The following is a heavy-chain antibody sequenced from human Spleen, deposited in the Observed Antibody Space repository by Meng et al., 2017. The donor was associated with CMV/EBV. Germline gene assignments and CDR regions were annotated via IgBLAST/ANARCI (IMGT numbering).Heavy chain of an antibody. Sequence: LTCALYGGSVSDYSWSWIRQPPGKGLEWIGEINHIGSNNYNPSLKSRVTMSLDTSKNQFSLKLRSVTAADTAVYYCVRGGIATRPNYWGQGTLVTVSS. V-gene: IGHV4-34*01. CDR1: GGSVSDYS. CDR3: VRGGIATRPNY. J-gene: IGHJ4*02. D-gene: IGHD6-6*01. CDR2: INHIGSN.